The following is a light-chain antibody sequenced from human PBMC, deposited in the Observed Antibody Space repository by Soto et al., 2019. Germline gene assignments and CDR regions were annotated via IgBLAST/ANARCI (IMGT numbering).Light chain of an antibody. CDR3: ATWDDSLEDVV. CDR1: SSNIGGNP. V-gene: IGLV1-44*01. Sequence: QSVLAQPPSASGTPGQRVTISCSGGSSNIGGNPVNWYQQLPGTSPRLLIYNNNNELPSGVPDRFSGSKSGTSASLAISGLQSEDEADYYCATWDDSLEDVVFCGGTKVTVL. CDR2: NNN. J-gene: IGLJ3*02.